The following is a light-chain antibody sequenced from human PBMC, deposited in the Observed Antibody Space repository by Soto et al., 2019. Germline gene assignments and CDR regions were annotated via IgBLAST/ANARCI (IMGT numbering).Light chain of an antibody. CDR2: DAS. J-gene: IGKJ4*01. CDR3: QQRSNWPPAT. CDR1: QSVSSY. Sequence: EIVLTQSPATLSLSPGERATLSCRASQSVSSYLAWYQQKPGQAPRLLIYDASNRATGIPARFSGSGSGTDFTLTIGSLEPEDFAVYYCQQRSNWPPATFGGGTKVDIK. V-gene: IGKV3-11*01.